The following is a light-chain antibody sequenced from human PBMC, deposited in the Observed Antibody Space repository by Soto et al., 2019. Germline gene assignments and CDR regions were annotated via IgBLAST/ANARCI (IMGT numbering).Light chain of an antibody. CDR1: QRISNSY. CDR2: GAS. V-gene: IGKV3-20*01. J-gene: IGKJ1*01. Sequence: EIVLTQSPCTLSSSPGDRTTLSCRASQRISNSYLAWYQQKPGQAPRLLIYGASSRATGIPERFSGSGSVTDFTLTISRLEPEDFAVYFCQQCCSSPWTFGQGTKVDIK. CDR3: QQCCSSPWT.